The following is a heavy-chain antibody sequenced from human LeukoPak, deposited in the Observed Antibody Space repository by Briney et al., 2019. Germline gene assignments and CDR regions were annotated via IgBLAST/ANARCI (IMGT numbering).Heavy chain of an antibody. V-gene: IGHV1-3*01. J-gene: IGHJ4*02. CDR3: ARGVSVAGTPFDY. Sequence: KFQGRVTITRDTSASTAYMELSSLRSEDTAVYYYARGVSVAGTPFDYWGQGTLVTVSS. D-gene: IGHD6-19*01.